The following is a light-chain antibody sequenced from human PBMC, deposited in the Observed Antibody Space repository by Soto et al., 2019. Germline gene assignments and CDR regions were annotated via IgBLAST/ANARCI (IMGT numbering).Light chain of an antibody. CDR1: SSNIGAGYD. CDR2: GNS. V-gene: IGLV1-40*01. J-gene: IGLJ1*01. Sequence: QSVLTQPPSVSGAPGQRVTISCTGSSSNIGAGYDVHWYQQLPGTAPKLLIYGNSNRPSGVPDRFSGSKSGTSASLAITGLQADDEADYYCQSYDSSLSGYVFGTGTKLT. CDR3: QSYDSSLSGYV.